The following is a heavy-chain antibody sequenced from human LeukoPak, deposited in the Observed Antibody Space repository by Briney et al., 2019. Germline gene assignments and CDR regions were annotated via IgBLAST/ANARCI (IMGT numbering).Heavy chain of an antibody. CDR2: ISAYNGNT. CDR1: GYTFTSYG. Sequence: GASVKVSCKASGYTFTSYGISWVRQAPGQGLEWMGWISAYNGNTNYAQKLQGRVTMTTGTSTSTAYMELRSLRSDDTAVYYCARVPPPYYDFWSGYGGDYYYYYYMDVWGKGTTVTVSS. CDR3: ARVPPPYYDFWSGYGGDYYYYYYMDV. V-gene: IGHV1-18*01. J-gene: IGHJ6*03. D-gene: IGHD3-3*01.